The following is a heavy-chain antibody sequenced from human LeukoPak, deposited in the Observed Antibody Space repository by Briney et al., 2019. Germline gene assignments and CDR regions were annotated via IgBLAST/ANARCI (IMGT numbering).Heavy chain of an antibody. V-gene: IGHV4-34*01. D-gene: IGHD2-2*01. J-gene: IGHJ5*02. Sequence: SETLSLTCAVYGGSFSGYYWSWIRQPPGKGLEWIGEINHSGSTNYNPSPKSRVTISVDTSKNQFSLKLSSVTAADTAVYYCARAVVPAISLWWFDPWGQGTLVTVSS. CDR3: ARAVVPAISLWWFDP. CDR1: GGSFSGYY. CDR2: INHSGST.